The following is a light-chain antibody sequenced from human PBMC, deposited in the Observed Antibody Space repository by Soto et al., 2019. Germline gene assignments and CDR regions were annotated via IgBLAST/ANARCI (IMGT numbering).Light chain of an antibody. V-gene: IGKV1-39*01. CDR2: AAS. CDR3: QQSYSTPIT. J-gene: IGKJ5*01. CDR1: QSISSY. Sequence: DIQMTQSQSSLSASVGDRVTITCRASQSISSYLNWYQQKPGKAPKLLIYAASSLQSGVPSRFSGSGSGTDFTLTISSLQPEDFATYYCQQSYSTPITFGQATRLEIK.